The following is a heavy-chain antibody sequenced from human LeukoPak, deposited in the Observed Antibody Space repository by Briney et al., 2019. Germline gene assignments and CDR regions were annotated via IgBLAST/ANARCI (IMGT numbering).Heavy chain of an antibody. J-gene: IGHJ4*02. Sequence: ASVKVSCKASGYTFTSYDINWVRQATGQGLEWMGWMNPNSGNTGYAQKFQGRVTITRNTSISTAYMELSSLRSEDTAVYYCARERFGSIGLWYWGQGTLVTVSP. V-gene: IGHV1-8*03. CDR1: GYTFTSYD. CDR2: MNPNSGNT. D-gene: IGHD3-10*01. CDR3: ARERFGSIGLWY.